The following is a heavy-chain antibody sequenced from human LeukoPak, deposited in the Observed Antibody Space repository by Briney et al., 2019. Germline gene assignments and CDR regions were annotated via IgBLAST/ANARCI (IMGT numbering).Heavy chain of an antibody. CDR3: ARDTATEPYYFDY. D-gene: IGHD5-24*01. J-gene: IGHJ4*02. V-gene: IGHV3-48*01. Sequence: SVKGRFTISRDNAKSSLYLQMNSLRADDTAVYYCARDTATEPYYFDYWGQGTLVTVSS.